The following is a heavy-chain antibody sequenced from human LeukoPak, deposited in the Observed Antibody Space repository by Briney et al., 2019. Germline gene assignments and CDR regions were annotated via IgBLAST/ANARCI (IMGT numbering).Heavy chain of an antibody. V-gene: IGHV3-11*01. CDR1: GFTFSDYF. J-gene: IGHJ6*02. CDR3: ARDNDYYYYGMDV. Sequence: GGSLRFSCAASGFTFSDYFMSGIRQAPGKGLEWVSYISTGGSTIYYADSVKGRFTISRDNAKNSLYLQMDSLRAEDTAVYFCARDNDYYYYGMDVWGQGTTVTVSS. CDR2: ISTGGSTI.